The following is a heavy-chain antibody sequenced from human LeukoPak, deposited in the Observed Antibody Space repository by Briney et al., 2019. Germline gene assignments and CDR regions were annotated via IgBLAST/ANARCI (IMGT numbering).Heavy chain of an antibody. Sequence: PSQTLSLTCAVSGGSISSGGYSWSWIRQPPGKGLEWIEYIYHSGSTYYNPSLKSRVTISVDRSKNQFSLKLSSVTAADTAVYYCARDGIYGDYGGVAFDIWGQGTMVTVSS. CDR2: IYHSGST. D-gene: IGHD4-17*01. CDR1: GGSISSGGYS. J-gene: IGHJ3*02. V-gene: IGHV4-30-2*01. CDR3: ARDGIYGDYGGVAFDI.